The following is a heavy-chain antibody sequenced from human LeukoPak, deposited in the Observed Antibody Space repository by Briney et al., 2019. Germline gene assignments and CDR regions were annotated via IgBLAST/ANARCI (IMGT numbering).Heavy chain of an antibody. V-gene: IGHV4-59*01. J-gene: IGHJ5*02. CDR1: GGSISSYY. D-gene: IGHD2-15*01. Sequence: SETLSLTCTVSGGSISSYYWSWIRQPPGKGLEWIGYIYYSGSTNYNPSLKSRVTISVDTSKNQFSLKLSSVTAADTAVYYCASSPSYCSGGSCYPNWFDPWGQEPWSPSPQ. CDR2: IYYSGST. CDR3: ASSPSYCSGGSCYPNWFDP.